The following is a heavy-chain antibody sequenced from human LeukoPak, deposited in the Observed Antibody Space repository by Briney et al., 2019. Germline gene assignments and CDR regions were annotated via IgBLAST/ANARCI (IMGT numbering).Heavy chain of an antibody. V-gene: IGHV2-5*02. D-gene: IGHD1-14*01. J-gene: IGHJ4*02. CDR3: AHRRGGYNWNHGDFDY. CDR2: IYWDDDK. Sequence: SGPALVKPTETLTLTCTFSGFSLSTSGVGVGWIRQSPGKALEWLALIYWDDDKRFRSSLTSRLTITKDTSKNPVVLTMINMDPVDTATYYCAHRRGGYNWNHGDFDYWGQGTLVTVSS. CDR1: GFSLSTSGVG.